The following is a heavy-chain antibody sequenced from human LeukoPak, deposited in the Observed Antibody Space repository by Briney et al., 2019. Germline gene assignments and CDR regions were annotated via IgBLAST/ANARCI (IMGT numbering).Heavy chain of an antibody. Sequence: SETLSLTCTVSGYSISSGYYWGWIRQPPGKGLEWIGYIYYSGSTYYNPSLKSRVTISVDTSKNQFSLKLSSVTAADTAVYYCARGGRDDYVWGSYRPSLDYWGQGTLVTVSS. D-gene: IGHD3-16*02. CDR2: IYYSGST. CDR3: ARGGRDDYVWGSYRPSLDY. V-gene: IGHV4-38-2*02. J-gene: IGHJ4*02. CDR1: GYSISSGYY.